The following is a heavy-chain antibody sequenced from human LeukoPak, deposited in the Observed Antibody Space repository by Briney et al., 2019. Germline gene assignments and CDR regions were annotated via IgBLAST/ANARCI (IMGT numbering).Heavy chain of an antibody. J-gene: IGHJ4*02. CDR3: ATSSGSNLCFDY. V-gene: IGHV1-46*01. D-gene: IGHD3-10*01. CDR1: GYTFTSYY. Sequence: ASVKVSCKASGYTFTSYYMHWVRQAPGQGLEWMGIINPSGGSTSYAQKFQGRVTMTRDTSTSTVYMELSSLRSEDTAVYYCATSSGSNLCFDYWGQGTLITVSS. CDR2: INPSGGST.